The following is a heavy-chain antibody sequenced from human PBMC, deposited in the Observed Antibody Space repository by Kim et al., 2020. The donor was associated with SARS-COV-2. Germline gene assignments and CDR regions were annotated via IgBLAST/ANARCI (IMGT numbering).Heavy chain of an antibody. CDR2: ITDNSVDT. J-gene: IGHJ4*02. CDR1: GFTFRSYA. V-gene: IGHV3-23*01. Sequence: GGSLRLSCAASGFTFRSYAMSWVRQAPGQGLEWISAITDNSVDTYHADSVKGRFTISRDNSKNTLYLQMNSLRGEDTAVYYCAKGPSTSRPHYFDTWGQGALVIVSS. CDR3: AKGPSTSRPHYFDT.